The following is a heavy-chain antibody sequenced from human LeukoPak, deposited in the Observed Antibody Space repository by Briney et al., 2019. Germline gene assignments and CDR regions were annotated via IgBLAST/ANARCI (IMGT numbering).Heavy chain of an antibody. D-gene: IGHD6-13*01. CDR1: GGSISSYY. CDR2: IYYSGST. CDR3: ARARRYSSSWYEDY. V-gene: IGHV4-59*12. Sequence: SETLSLTCTVSGGSISSYYWSWIRQPPGKGLEWIGYIYYSGSTNYNPSLKSRVTISVDTSKNQFSLKLSSVTAADTAVYYCARARRYSSSWYEDYWGQGTLVTVSS. J-gene: IGHJ4*02.